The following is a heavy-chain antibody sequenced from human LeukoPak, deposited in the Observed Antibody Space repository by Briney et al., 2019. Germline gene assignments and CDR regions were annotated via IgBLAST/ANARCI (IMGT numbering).Heavy chain of an antibody. D-gene: IGHD3-22*01. V-gene: IGHV3-30-3*01. Sequence: PGRSLGLSCAASGFTFSSYAMHWVRQAPGKGLEWVAVISYDGSNKYYADSVKGRFTISRDNSKNTLYLQMNSLRAEDTAVYYCARDWQGDKDYYDSSGFPAPLDYWGQGTLVTVSS. J-gene: IGHJ4*02. CDR1: GFTFSSYA. CDR2: ISYDGSNK. CDR3: ARDWQGDKDYYDSSGFPAPLDY.